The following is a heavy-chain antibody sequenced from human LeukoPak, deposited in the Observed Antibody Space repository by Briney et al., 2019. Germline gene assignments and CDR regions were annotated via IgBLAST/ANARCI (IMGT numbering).Heavy chain of an antibody. J-gene: IGHJ6*02. CDR1: GFTFSSYS. D-gene: IGHD7-27*01. CDR3: ASGDNYYYGMDV. V-gene: IGHV3-48*04. Sequence: GGSLRLSCAASGFTFSSYSMNWVRQAPGKGLEWVSYISSSSSTIYYADSVKGRFTISRDNAKNSLYLQMNSLRAEDTAVYYCASGDNYYYGMDVWGQGTTVTASS. CDR2: ISSSSSTI.